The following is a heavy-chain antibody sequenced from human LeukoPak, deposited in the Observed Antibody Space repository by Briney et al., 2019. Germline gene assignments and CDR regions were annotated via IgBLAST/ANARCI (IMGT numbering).Heavy chain of an antibody. D-gene: IGHD3-9*01. CDR3: ARLRYFDWEPPH. CDR1: GFTFSSYE. V-gene: IGHV3-48*03. Sequence: GGSLRLSCAASGFTFSSYEINWVRQAPGKGLEWVSYISSSGSTISYADSVKGRFTISRDNAKNSLYLQMNSLRAEDTAVYYCARLRYFDWEPPHWGQGTLVTVSS. CDR2: ISSSGSTI. J-gene: IGHJ4*02.